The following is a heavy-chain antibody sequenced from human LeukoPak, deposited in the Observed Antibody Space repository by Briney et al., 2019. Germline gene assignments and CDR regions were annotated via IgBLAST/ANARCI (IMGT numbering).Heavy chain of an antibody. CDR3: TSLLGAQAGQ. CDR1: GFTFSRCW. D-gene: IGHD1-26*01. V-gene: IGHV3-74*03. J-gene: IGHJ4*02. Sequence: PGGTLRLSCVASGFTFSRCWMYWVRQAPGKGLVWVSLIKNDGSSTTYADSVKGRFTISRDNAKNTLFLQMNSLRADDTAVYYCTSLLGAQAGQWGQGTLVTVSS. CDR2: IKNDGSST.